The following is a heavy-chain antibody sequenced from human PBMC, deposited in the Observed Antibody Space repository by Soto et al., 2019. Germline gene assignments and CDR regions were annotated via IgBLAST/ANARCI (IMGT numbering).Heavy chain of an antibody. Sequence: ASVKVPCKASGYTFTGYLMHWVRQAPGQGLEWMGWINTNNGGTNSAQKFQGRVTMTMDTSINTAYMELSSLRSDDTAIYYCARERRYDFWSGYRYFDYWGQGTLVTVSS. CDR2: INTNNGGT. CDR1: GYTFTGYL. CDR3: ARERRYDFWSGYRYFDY. J-gene: IGHJ4*02. D-gene: IGHD3-3*01. V-gene: IGHV1-2*02.